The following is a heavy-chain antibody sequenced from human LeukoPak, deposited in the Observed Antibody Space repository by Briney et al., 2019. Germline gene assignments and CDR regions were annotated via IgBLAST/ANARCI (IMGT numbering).Heavy chain of an antibody. Sequence: GGSPRLSCAASGFTFSNYAIHWVRQAPGKGLEWVAVISYDGSNNYYADSVKGRFTISRDNSKNTLYLQMNSLRAEDTAVYYCARSGGSGWYYFDYWGQGTLVTVSS. CDR3: ARSGGSGWYYFDY. J-gene: IGHJ4*02. V-gene: IGHV3-30*14. D-gene: IGHD6-19*01. CDR2: ISYDGSNN. CDR1: GFTFSNYA.